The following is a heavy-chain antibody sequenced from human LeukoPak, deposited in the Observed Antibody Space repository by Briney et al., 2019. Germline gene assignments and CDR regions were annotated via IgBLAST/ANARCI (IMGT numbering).Heavy chain of an antibody. D-gene: IGHD2-2*01. Sequence: SETLSLTCTVSGGFITTTSYYWGWIRQPPGKGLEWIGNIYHSGSTYYNPSLKRRVTISVDTSKNQFSLKLSSVTAADTAVYYCARVTFGGTSPFDPWGQGTLVTVSS. CDR2: IYHSGST. CDR1: GGFITTTSYY. V-gene: IGHV4-39*01. CDR3: ARVTFGGTSPFDP. J-gene: IGHJ5*02.